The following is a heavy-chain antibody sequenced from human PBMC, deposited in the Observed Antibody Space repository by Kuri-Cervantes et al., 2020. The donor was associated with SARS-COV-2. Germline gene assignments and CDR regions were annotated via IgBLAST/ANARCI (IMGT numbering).Heavy chain of an antibody. J-gene: IGHJ5*02. V-gene: IGHV1-2*04. CDR3: AGGPVITIFGVLRGRENWFDP. D-gene: IGHD3-3*01. CDR1: GYTFTGYY. CDR2: INPKSGGT. Sequence: ASVKVSCKASGYTFTGYYIHWIRQAPEEGLEWMGWINPKSGGTNYAQKFQGWVTMTRETSISTAYMGLSRLRSDDTAVYYWAGGPVITIFGVLRGRENWFDPWGQGTLVTVSS.